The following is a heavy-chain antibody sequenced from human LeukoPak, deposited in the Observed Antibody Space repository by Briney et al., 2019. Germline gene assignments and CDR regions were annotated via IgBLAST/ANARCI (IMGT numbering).Heavy chain of an antibody. V-gene: IGHV4-34*01. CDR2: INHSGST. Sequence: SETLSLTCAVYGGSFSGYDWSWIRQPPGKGLEWIGEINHSGSTNYNPSLKRRVTISVETSKKQFALKVRCVTGADRAGDYCGSGPTAYYDYVWGSYRPQPYSTNGGYYYGMDVWGQGTPVTVSS. CDR1: GGSFSGYD. CDR3: GSGPTAYYDYVWGSYRPQPYSTNGGYYYGMDV. J-gene: IGHJ6*02. D-gene: IGHD3-16*02.